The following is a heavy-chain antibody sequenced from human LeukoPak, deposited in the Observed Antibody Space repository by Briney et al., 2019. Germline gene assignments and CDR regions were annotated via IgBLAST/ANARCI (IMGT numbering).Heavy chain of an antibody. J-gene: IGHJ6*03. D-gene: IGHD1-7*01. CDR1: GFTFSNAW. V-gene: IGHV3-15*01. Sequence: GGSLRLSCAASGFTFSNAWMSWVRQAPGKGLEWVGHIKSKADGGTTDYAAPVKGRFTISRDDSKNMLFLQMSSLKTEDTALYYCTTNYTDNYYYMDVWGIGTTVTVSS. CDR2: IKSKADGGTT. CDR3: TTNYTDNYYYMDV.